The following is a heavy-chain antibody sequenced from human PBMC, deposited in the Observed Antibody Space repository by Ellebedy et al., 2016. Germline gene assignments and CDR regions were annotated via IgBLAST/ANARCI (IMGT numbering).Heavy chain of an antibody. CDR2: ISYDGSNK. D-gene: IGHD1-26*01. Sequence: GGSLRLSXAASGFTFSSYGMHWVRQAPGKGLEWVAVISYDGSNKYYADSVKGRFTISRDNSKNTLYLQMNSLRAEDTAVYYCAKLRVGANFDYWGQGTLVTVSS. J-gene: IGHJ4*02. CDR1: GFTFSSYG. V-gene: IGHV3-30*18. CDR3: AKLRVGANFDY.